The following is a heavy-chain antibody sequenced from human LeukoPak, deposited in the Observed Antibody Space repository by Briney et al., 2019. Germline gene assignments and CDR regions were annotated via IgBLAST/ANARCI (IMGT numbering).Heavy chain of an antibody. D-gene: IGHD3-16*01. CDR3: TTGPSYGYEW. CDR2: IKTDGRTT. V-gene: IGHV3-74*01. J-gene: IGHJ4*02. Sequence: GGSLRLSCAASGMTFSNHWMHWVRQVPGKGLVWVSLIKTDGRTTIYADSVEGRFTISRDNGKSTLYLQMNSLRAEDTAIYYCTTGPSYGYEWWGQGTVVTVSS. CDR1: GMTFSNHW.